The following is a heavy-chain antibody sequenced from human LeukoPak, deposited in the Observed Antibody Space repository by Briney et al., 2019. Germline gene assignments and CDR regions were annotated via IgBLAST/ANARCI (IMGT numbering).Heavy chain of an antibody. CDR2: INSEGTNT. CDR3: ARDSKLRSLFYYMDV. Sequence: GGSLRLSCAASGFTFSSYAMSWVRQAPGRGLVWVSRINSEGTNTKYADSVKGRFTISRDNAKNTLYLQMNSLRAEDTAVYYCARDSKLRSLFYYMDVWGTGTTVTVSS. D-gene: IGHD3-3*01. V-gene: IGHV3-74*03. J-gene: IGHJ6*03. CDR1: GFTFSSYA.